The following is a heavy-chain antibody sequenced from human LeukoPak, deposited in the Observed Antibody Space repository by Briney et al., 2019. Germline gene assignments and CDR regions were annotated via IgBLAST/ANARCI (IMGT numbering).Heavy chain of an antibody. J-gene: IGHJ4*02. V-gene: IGHV4-34*01. D-gene: IGHD3-22*01. Sequence: SETLSLTCAVYGGSFSGYYWSWIRQPPGKGLEWIGEINHSGSTNYNPSLKSRVTVSVDTSKNQFSLKLSSVTAADTAVYYCAAAYYYDSSGYYYDPSFDYWGQGTLVTVSS. CDR3: AAAYYYDSSGYYYDPSFDY. CDR1: GGSFSGYY. CDR2: INHSGST.